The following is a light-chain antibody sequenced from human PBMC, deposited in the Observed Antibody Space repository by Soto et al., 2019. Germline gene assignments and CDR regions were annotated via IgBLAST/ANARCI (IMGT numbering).Light chain of an antibody. Sequence: QSVLTQPPSVSGAPGQRVNISCTGSSSHIGAGYDVHWYQQLPGTAPKLLIYGNSNRPSGVPDRFSGSKSGTSASLAITGLQAEDEADYYCPSYGSSLIGSVVFGGGTKLTVL. V-gene: IGLV1-40*01. CDR2: GNS. CDR1: SSHIGAGYD. CDR3: PSYGSSLIGSVV. J-gene: IGLJ2*01.